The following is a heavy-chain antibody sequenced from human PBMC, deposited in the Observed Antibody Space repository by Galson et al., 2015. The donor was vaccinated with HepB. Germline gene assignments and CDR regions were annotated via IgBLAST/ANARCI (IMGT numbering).Heavy chain of an antibody. J-gene: IGHJ4*02. V-gene: IGHV1-46*01. CDR3: ARADRGISSGVYNY. CDR2: INPSGGTT. D-gene: IGHD3-3*01. Sequence: SVKVSCKASGYTFTNSYMHWVRKAPGQGLEWMGIINPSGGTTSYAQKFQGRITMTRDTSPSTVYMELSSLRSEDTAVYYCARADRGISSGVYNYWGRGTLVTVSS. CDR1: GYTFTNSY.